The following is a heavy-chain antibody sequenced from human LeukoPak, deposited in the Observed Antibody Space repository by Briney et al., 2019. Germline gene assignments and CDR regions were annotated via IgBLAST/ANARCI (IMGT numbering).Heavy chain of an antibody. J-gene: IGHJ6*02. Sequence: PSGTLSLTCAVSGGSISSSNWWSWVRQPPGKGLEWIGEIYHSGSTYYNPSLKSRVTISVDTSKNQFSLKLSSVTAADTAVYYCARLNGSANYGMDVWGQGTTVTVSS. CDR2: IYHSGST. CDR3: ARLNGSANYGMDV. V-gene: IGHV4-4*02. CDR1: GGSISSSNW. D-gene: IGHD3-10*01.